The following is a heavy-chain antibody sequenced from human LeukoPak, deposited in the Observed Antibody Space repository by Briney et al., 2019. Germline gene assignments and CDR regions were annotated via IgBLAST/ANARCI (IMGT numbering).Heavy chain of an antibody. J-gene: IGHJ5*02. V-gene: IGHV4-59*08. CDR3: ARLPDVDTAQDWFDP. CDR1: GGSISSYY. CDR2: IYYSGST. Sequence: SETLSLTCTVSGGSISSYYWSWVRQPPGKGLEWIGYIYYSGSTNYNPSLKSRVTISVDTSKNQFSLKLSSVTAADTAVYYCARLPDVDTAQDWFDPWGQGTLVTVSS. D-gene: IGHD5-18*01.